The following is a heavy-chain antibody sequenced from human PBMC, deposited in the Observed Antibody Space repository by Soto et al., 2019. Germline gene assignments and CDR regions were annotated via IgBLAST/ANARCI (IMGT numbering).Heavy chain of an antibody. V-gene: IGHV1-18*01. CDR2: VSAYNGNT. CDR3: AKDRRDGDFMHILVVDF. J-gene: IGHJ4*02. CDR1: GYTFVSYV. D-gene: IGHD2-15*01. Sequence: GASVKVSCKASGYTFVSYVISWVRQAPGQGLEWMGWVSAYNGNTNYADSVKGRFTISRDTSKNTLFLQMNNLRVEDTAVYYCAKDRRDGDFMHILVVDFWGQGALVTVSS.